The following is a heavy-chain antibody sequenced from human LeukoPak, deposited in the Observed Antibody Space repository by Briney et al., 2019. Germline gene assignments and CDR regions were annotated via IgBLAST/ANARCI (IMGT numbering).Heavy chain of an antibody. Sequence: GGSLRLSCTFSLSGYGLSWVRQAPGKGLGGVSYIRAVCSPIYYSESVKGRFTISRDNAKNSLYLQMDSLGAEDTAVYSCTRSMTSAFYFAIWGRGPRALVSS. CDR2: IRAVCSPI. J-gene: IGHJ4*02. V-gene: IGHV3-48*01. CDR3: TRSMTSAFYFAI. D-gene: IGHD2/OR15-2a*01. CDR1: SLSGYG.